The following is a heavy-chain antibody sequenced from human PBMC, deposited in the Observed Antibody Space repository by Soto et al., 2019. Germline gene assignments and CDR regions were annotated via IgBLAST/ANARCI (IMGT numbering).Heavy chain of an antibody. CDR1: GFTFSSYS. D-gene: IGHD2-15*01. CDR2: ISSSSSYI. J-gene: IGHJ6*02. V-gene: IGHV3-21*01. CDR3: ARDLVVVVAATYYYYYGMDV. Sequence: EVQLVESGGGLVKPGGSLRLSCAASGFTFSSYSMNWVRQAPGKGLEWVSSISSSSSYIYYADSVKGRFTISRDNAKNSLYLQMNSLRAEDTAVYYCARDLVVVVAATYYYYYGMDVWGQGTTVTVSS.